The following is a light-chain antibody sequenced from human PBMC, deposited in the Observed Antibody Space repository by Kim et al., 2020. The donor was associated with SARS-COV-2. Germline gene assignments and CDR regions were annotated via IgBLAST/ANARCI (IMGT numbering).Light chain of an antibody. CDR3: LQNYNYPRT. V-gene: IGKV1-6*01. CDR2: AAT. Sequence: AIQMTQSPSSLSASVGDRVTITCRASQGVRNDLGWYQQIPGRAPKLLIYAATRLHSGVPSRFSGTGSGTEFTLTISSLQPEDFATYYCLQNYNYPRTFGQGTKVDIK. J-gene: IGKJ1*01. CDR1: QGVRND.